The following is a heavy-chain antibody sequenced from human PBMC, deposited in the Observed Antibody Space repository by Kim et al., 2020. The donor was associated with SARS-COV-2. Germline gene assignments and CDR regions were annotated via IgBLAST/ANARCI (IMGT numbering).Heavy chain of an antibody. CDR2: GST. V-gene: IGHV4-59*01. Sequence: GSTTDNPSLKSRVTISVDTSKTQCSLKMSSVTAADTAVYYCARDFWGLDYWGQGTLVTVSS. D-gene: IGHD7-27*01. J-gene: IGHJ4*02. CDR3: ARDFWGLDY.